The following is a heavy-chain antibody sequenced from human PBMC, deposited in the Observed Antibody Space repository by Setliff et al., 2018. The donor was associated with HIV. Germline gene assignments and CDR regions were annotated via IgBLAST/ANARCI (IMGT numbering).Heavy chain of an antibody. CDR1: GYTFTSYG. V-gene: IGHV1-18*01. D-gene: IGHD1-26*01. CDR2: ISAYNGNT. J-gene: IGHJ3*02. CDR3: ARDSEWGSYIFWTFDI. Sequence: ASVKVSCKASGYTFTSYGISWVRHAPGQGLEWMGWISAYNGNTNYAQKLQGRVTMTTDTSTSTAYMELRSLRSDDTAVYYCARDSEWGSYIFWTFDIWGQGTMVTVSS.